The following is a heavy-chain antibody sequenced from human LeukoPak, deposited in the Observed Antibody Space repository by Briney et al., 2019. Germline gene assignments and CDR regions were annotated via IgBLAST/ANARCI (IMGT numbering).Heavy chain of an antibody. J-gene: IGHJ4*02. CDR2: ITWNSGTI. CDR1: SFTFDDYD. Sequence: PGGSLRLSCEASSFTFDDYDMHWVRQAPGKGLEWVSGITWNSGTIVYADSVKGRFIISRDNAKNSLYLQMKSLRPEDTALYYCAKEHGVGAHFEDWGQGTLVIVSS. CDR3: AKEHGVGAHFED. D-gene: IGHD1-26*01. V-gene: IGHV3-9*01.